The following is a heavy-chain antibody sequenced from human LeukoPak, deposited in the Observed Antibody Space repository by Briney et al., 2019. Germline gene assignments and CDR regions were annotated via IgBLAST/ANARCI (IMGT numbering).Heavy chain of an antibody. CDR3: ARGSSGSYYTLFDY. CDR1: GFTFSTYK. D-gene: IGHD1-26*01. V-gene: IGHV3-21*01. J-gene: IGHJ4*02. Sequence: PGGSLRLSCAASGFTFSTYKMNWVRQAPGKGLEWVSIISSGSSYIHYADSVKGRFTISRDNAKNSLYLQMDSLRAEDTAVYYCARGSSGSYYTLFDYWGQGTLVTVSS. CDR2: ISSGSSYI.